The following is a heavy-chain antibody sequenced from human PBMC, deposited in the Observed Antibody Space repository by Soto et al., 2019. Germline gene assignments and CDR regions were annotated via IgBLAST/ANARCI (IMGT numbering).Heavy chain of an antibody. CDR1: GYTFTDYA. V-gene: IGHV1-18*01. CDR3: ARDSQYSTSWQRFDS. Sequence: QVQLVQSGVEVKKPGASVKVSCKASGYTFTDYAISWVRQAPGRGLEWMGWVNTYNGNPNYAQIFQGRVTMTTDTSTDTADVELRSLQSDASAVYYCARDSQYSTSWQRFDSWGQGTLVTVSS. D-gene: IGHD6-13*01. J-gene: IGHJ4*02. CDR2: VNTYNGNP.